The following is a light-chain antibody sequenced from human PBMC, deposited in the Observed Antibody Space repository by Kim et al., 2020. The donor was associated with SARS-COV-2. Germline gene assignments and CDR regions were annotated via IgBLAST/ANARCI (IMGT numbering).Light chain of an antibody. CDR1: SLRSYY. J-gene: IGLJ3*02. CDR2: GKN. Sequence: SSELTQDPAVSVALGQTVRITCQGDSLRSYYASWYQQKPGQAPVLVIYGKNNRPSGIPDRFSGSSSGNTASLTITGAQAEDEADYYCNSRASSGNQLGVF. V-gene: IGLV3-19*01. CDR3: NSRASSGNQLGV.